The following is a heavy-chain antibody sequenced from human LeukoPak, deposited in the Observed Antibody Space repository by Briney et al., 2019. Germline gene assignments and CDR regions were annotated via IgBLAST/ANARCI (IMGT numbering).Heavy chain of an antibody. Sequence: TGGSLRLSCAASGFTFSSYEMNWVRQAPGKGLEWVSYISSSGSTIYYADSVKGRFTISRDNAKNSLYLQMNSLRAEDTAVYYCARYPEKWLVHPFWFDPWGQGTLVTVSS. J-gene: IGHJ5*02. CDR1: GFTFSSYE. D-gene: IGHD6-19*01. V-gene: IGHV3-48*03. CDR2: ISSSGSTI. CDR3: ARYPEKWLVHPFWFDP.